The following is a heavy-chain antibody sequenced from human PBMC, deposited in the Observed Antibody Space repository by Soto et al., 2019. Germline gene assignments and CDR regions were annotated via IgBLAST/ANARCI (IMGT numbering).Heavy chain of an antibody. J-gene: IGHJ1*01. CDR3: AKPPYGDFPAEYFQH. V-gene: IGHV3-30*18. Sequence: QVQLVESGGGVVQPGRSLRLSCAASGFTFSSYGMHWVRQAPGKGLEWVAVISYDGSNKYYADSVKGRFTISRDNSKNTLYLQMNSLSAEDTAVYYCAKPPYGDFPAEYFQHWGQGTLVTVSS. CDR2: ISYDGSNK. D-gene: IGHD4-17*01. CDR1: GFTFSSYG.